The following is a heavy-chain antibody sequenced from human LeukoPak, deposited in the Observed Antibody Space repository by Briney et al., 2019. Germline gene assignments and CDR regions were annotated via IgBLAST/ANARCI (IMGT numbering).Heavy chain of an antibody. CDR3: TRHLDYYGSGSYEY. V-gene: IGHV4-59*08. CDR2: IHYSGST. Sequence: PSETLSLTCTVSGGSISGFHWSWIRQPPGKGLEWIGYIHYSGSTDYIPSLKSRVTISVDTSKNQFSLKLSSVTAADTAVYYCTRHLDYYGSGSYEYWGQGTLVTVSS. J-gene: IGHJ4*02. D-gene: IGHD3-10*01. CDR1: GGSISGFH.